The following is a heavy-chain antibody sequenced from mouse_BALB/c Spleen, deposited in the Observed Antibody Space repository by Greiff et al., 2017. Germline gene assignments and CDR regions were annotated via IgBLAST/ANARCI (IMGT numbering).Heavy chain of an antibody. Sequence: EVKVVESGGGLVKPGGSLKLSCAASGFTFSSYAMSWVRQSPEKRLEWVAEISSGGSYTYYPDTVTGRFTISRDNAKNTLYLEMSSLRSEDTAMYYCAREGDSWFAYWGQGTLVTVSA. V-gene: IGHV5-9-4*01. J-gene: IGHJ3*01. CDR1: GFTFSSYA. CDR3: AREGDSWFAY. CDR2: ISSGGSYT.